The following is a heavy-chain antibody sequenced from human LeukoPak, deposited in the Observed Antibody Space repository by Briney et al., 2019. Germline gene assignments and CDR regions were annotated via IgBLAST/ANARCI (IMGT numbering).Heavy chain of an antibody. D-gene: IGHD3-22*01. V-gene: IGHV5-51*01. Sequence: PGGSLRLSCKGSGYSFTTYWIAWVRQMPGNGLEWMGIIYPGDSDTKYSPSFQGQVTMSVDKSITTAYLQWSSLKASDTAIYYCATKYYYDSGGGFDTWGQGTLVTVSS. J-gene: IGHJ5*02. CDR1: GYSFTTYW. CDR3: ATKYYYDSGGGFDT. CDR2: IYPGDSDT.